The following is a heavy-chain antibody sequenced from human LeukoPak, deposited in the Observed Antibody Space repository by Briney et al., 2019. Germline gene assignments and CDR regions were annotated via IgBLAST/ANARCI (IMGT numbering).Heavy chain of an antibody. CDR1: GFTFSSYS. D-gene: IGHD2-15*01. Sequence: GGSLRLSCAASGFTFSSYSMNWVRQAQGKGLEWVSYNSSSGSTIYYADSVKGRFTISRDNAKNSLYLQMNSLRAEDTAVYYCARDRSRYCSGGSCYRRFDYWGQGTLVTVSS. V-gene: IGHV3-48*04. CDR2: NSSSGSTI. CDR3: ARDRSRYCSGGSCYRRFDY. J-gene: IGHJ4*02.